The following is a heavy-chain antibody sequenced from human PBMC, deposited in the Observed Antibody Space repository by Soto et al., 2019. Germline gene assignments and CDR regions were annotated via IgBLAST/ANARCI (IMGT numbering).Heavy chain of an antibody. Sequence: PSETLSLTCTVSGVSIANFFWSWIRQPPGKGLEWIGYMSQGGTATYNPSLKGRATISVDTSKNQLSLKLTSVTAADTAMYYCARESRKGGGYRSYYYYMDVWGKGTTVTVSS. V-gene: IGHV4-59*12. D-gene: IGHD5-12*01. CDR1: GVSIANFF. CDR2: MSQGGTA. J-gene: IGHJ6*03. CDR3: ARESRKGGGYRSYYYYMDV.